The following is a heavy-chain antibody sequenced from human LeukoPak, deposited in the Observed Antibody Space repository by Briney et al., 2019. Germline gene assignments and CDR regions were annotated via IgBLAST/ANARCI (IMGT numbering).Heavy chain of an antibody. Sequence: GGSLRLSCAASGFTFSSYAMSWVRQAPKKGLEWVSVISASGGSTYYADSVKGRVTISRDNFKNTLYLQMNSLRAEDTAVYYCAELGITMIGGVWGKGTTVTISS. CDR1: GFTFSSYA. CDR2: ISASGGST. V-gene: IGHV3-23*01. J-gene: IGHJ6*04. D-gene: IGHD3-10*02. CDR3: AELGITMIGGV.